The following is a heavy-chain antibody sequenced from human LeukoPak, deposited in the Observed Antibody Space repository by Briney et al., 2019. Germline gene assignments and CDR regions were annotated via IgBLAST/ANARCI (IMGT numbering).Heavy chain of an antibody. V-gene: IGHV1-46*01. CDR1: GYTFTSYY. D-gene: IGHD3-3*01. CDR2: INPSGGST. Sequence: ASVKVSCKASGYTFTSYYMHWVRQAPGQGLEWMGIINPSGGSTSYAQKFQGRVTMTRDTSTSTVYMELSGLRSEDTAVYYCARNTYIGVLRFLESTYYFDYWGQGTLVTVSS. J-gene: IGHJ4*02. CDR3: ARNTYIGVLRFLESTYYFDY.